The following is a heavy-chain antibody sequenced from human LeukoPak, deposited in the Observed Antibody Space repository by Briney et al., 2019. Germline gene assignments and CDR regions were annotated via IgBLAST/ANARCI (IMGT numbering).Heavy chain of an antibody. Sequence: PGGPLKLSWAASRLPLSTYAMHWARQAPAKGLEWVAVISYDGTNKNYADSVKGRFTISRDNSKNTLYLQMNSLRAEDTAVYYCTRGPGYHDSSYLDYWGQGTLVTVSS. CDR2: ISYDGTNK. D-gene: IGHD3-22*01. CDR3: TRGPGYHDSSYLDY. J-gene: IGHJ4*02. V-gene: IGHV3-30*04. CDR1: RLPLSTYA.